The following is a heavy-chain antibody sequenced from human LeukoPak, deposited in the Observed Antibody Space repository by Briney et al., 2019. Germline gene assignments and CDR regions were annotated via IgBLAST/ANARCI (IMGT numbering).Heavy chain of an antibody. CDR1: GGSISGSSYY. CDR3: ARCNYYDSSGYALGVYY. D-gene: IGHD3-22*01. J-gene: IGHJ4*02. V-gene: IGHV4-39*07. CDR2: IYYSGST. Sequence: SETLSLTCTVSGGSISGSSYYWGWIRQPPGKGLEWIGSIYYSGSTYYNPSLKSRVTISVDTSKNQFSLKLSSVTAADTAVYYCARCNYYDSSGYALGVYYWGQGTLVTVPS.